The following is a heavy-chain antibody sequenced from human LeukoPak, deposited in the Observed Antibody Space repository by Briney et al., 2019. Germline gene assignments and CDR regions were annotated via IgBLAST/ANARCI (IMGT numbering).Heavy chain of an antibody. V-gene: IGHV3-48*03. CDR1: GFTFSTYE. J-gene: IGHJ4*02. CDR3: ARDTDCGFSRCYRWHSFDY. CDR2: ISHDGSVM. Sequence: GGSLRLSCAASGFTFSTYEMNWVRQAPGKGLEWVSYISHDGSVMHYADSVKGRFSISRDNAKNSLYLQMNGLRAEDTAVYYCARDTDCGFSRCYRWHSFDYWGQGTLVTVSS. D-gene: IGHD2-21*01.